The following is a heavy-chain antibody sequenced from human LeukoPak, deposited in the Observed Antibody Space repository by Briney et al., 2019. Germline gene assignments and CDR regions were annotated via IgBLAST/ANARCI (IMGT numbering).Heavy chain of an antibody. CDR3: ARVSSGSYFGYYYYYMDV. CDR2: INSDGSST. Sequence: SGGSLRLSCAASGFTFSNYWMHWVRQAPGKGLVWVSRINSDGSSTSYADSVKGRFTIFRDNAKNTLYLQMNSLRAEDTAVYYCARVSSGSYFGYYYYYMDVWGKGTTLTVSS. CDR1: GFTFSNYW. J-gene: IGHJ6*03. D-gene: IGHD1-26*01. V-gene: IGHV3-74*01.